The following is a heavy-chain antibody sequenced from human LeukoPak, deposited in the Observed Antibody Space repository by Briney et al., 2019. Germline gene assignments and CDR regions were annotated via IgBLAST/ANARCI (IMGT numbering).Heavy chain of an antibody. D-gene: IGHD2-2*01. CDR3: ARAVRRGSTNLRSPYGMDV. J-gene: IGHJ6*02. V-gene: IGHV4-39*07. CDR1: GGSISGSSYY. CDR2: IYYSGST. Sequence: SETLSLTCTVSGGSISGSSYYWGWIRQPPGKGLEWIGSIYYSGSTYYNPSLKSRVTISVDTSKNQFSLKLRSVTAADTAVYYRARAVRRGSTNLRSPYGMDVWGQGTTVTVSS.